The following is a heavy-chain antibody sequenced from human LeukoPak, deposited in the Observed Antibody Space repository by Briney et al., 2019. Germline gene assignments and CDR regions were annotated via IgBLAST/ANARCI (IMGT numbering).Heavy chain of an antibody. CDR3: ARDYYYDSSGYQIFDY. V-gene: IGHV3-66*01. D-gene: IGHD3-22*01. Sequence: PGGSLRLSCAASGFTVSNNYMNWVRQAPGKGLEWVSVIYSGGSTYYADSVKGRFTISRDNSKNTLYLQMNSLRAEDTAVYYCARDYYYDSSGYQIFDYGGQGPLVTVSS. CDR1: GFTVSNNY. CDR2: IYSGGST. J-gene: IGHJ4*02.